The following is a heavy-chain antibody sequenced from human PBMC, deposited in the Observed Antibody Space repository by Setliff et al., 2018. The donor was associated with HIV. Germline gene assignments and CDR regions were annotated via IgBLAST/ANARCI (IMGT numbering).Heavy chain of an antibody. CDR1: GGTFSDYA. J-gene: IGHJ4*01. Sequence: GASVKVSCKVSGGTFSDYAVTWVRQAPGQGLEWMGGVIPVFGTGNYAQKFQGRVTITTDESTRTAYMELRSLRFEDTAVYYCARVPSPFVQEGYFDDWGQGTLVTVSS. CDR2: VIPVFGTG. CDR3: ARVPSPFVQEGYFDD. D-gene: IGHD3-3*01. V-gene: IGHV1-69*05.